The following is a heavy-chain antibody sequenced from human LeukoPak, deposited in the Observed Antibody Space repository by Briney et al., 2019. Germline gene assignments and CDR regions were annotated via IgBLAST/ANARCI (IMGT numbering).Heavy chain of an antibody. J-gene: IGHJ6*03. Sequence: PSETLSLTRTVSGGSISGYYWSWIRQPAGRGLDWIGRIYTSGSTNYNPSLKSRVTMSVDTSKNQFSLRLSSVTAADTAVYYCARVVVFGVVSSDYYYYYMDVWGKGTTVTVSS. D-gene: IGHD3-3*01. CDR2: IYTSGST. CDR3: ARVVVFGVVSSDYYYYYMDV. V-gene: IGHV4-4*07. CDR1: GGSISGYY.